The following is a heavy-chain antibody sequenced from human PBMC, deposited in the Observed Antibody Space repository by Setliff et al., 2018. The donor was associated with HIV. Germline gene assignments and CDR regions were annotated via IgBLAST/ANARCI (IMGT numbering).Heavy chain of an antibody. V-gene: IGHV4-38-2*01. CDR3: ARPRRVRSRAWYWFDI. Sequence: SETLSLTCAASGYSINSGFSRAWIRQPPGQGPQWIGSIYQRGSIYYNPSLQSRVTISVDSSKIQFSLHLCSVTAADTAVYYCARPRRVRSRAWYWFDIWGQGTLVTVSS. J-gene: IGHJ5*02. CDR2: IYQRGSI. CDR1: GYSINSGFS. D-gene: IGHD6-19*01.